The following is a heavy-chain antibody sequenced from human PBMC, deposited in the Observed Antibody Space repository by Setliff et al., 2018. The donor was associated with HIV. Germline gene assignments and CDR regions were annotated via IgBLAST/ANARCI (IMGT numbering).Heavy chain of an antibody. CDR3: ARFSSVYAAIDN. D-gene: IGHD2-2*01. J-gene: IGHJ4*02. V-gene: IGHV1-3*01. CDR1: GYTFNSYL. Sequence: ASVKVSCKAAGYTFNSYLVYWVRQAPGQRLEWMGWIHPGNDNREYSQRFQGRLTMTRDTSASMVYMELNSLTSEDTAVYFCARFSSVYAAIDNWGPGTLVTVSS. CDR2: IHPGNDNR.